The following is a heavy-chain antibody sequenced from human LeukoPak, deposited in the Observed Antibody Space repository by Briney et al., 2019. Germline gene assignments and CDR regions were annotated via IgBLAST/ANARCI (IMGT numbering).Heavy chain of an antibody. CDR3: AKDNGYYGSGSYYNG. CDR2: ISWNSGSI. CDR1: GFTFDDYA. Sequence: GGSLRLSCAASGFTFDDYAMHWVRQAPGKGLEWVSGISWNSGSIGYADSVKGRFTISRDNAKNSLYLQMNSLRAEDTALYYCAKDNGYYGSGSYYNGWGQGTLVTVSP. D-gene: IGHD3-10*01. V-gene: IGHV3-9*01. J-gene: IGHJ4*02.